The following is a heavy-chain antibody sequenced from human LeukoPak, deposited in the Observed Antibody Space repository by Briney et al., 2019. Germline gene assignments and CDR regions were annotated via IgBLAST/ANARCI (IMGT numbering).Heavy chain of an antibody. CDR2: ISGSGGST. J-gene: IGHJ5*02. Sequence: GGSLRLSCAASGFTFSSYAMSWVRQAPGKGLEWVSAISGSGGSTYYADSVKGRFTISRDNSKNTLYLQMNSLRAEDTAVYYCAKDRGGLRFLEWYPGGWFDPWGQGTLVTVSS. CDR1: GFTFSSYA. CDR3: AKDRGGLRFLEWYPGGWFDP. V-gene: IGHV3-23*01. D-gene: IGHD3-3*01.